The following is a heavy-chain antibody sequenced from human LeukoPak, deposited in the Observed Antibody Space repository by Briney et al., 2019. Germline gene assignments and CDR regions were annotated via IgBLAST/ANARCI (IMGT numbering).Heavy chain of an antibody. CDR1: GGSISSYY. J-gene: IGHJ4*02. CDR3: ATSYKMGPFDY. D-gene: IGHD1-1*01. V-gene: IGHV4-59*08. Sequence: SETLSLTCTVSGGSISSYYWSWIRQPPGKGLEWIGYIYYSGSTNYNPSLKSRVTISVDTSKNQSSLKLSSVTAADTAVYYCATSYKMGPFDYWGQGTLVTVSS. CDR2: IYYSGST.